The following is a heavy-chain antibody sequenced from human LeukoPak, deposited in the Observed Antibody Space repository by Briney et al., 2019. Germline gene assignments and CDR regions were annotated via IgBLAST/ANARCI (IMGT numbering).Heavy chain of an antibody. CDR2: INPNSGGT. J-gene: IGHJ4*02. D-gene: IGHD5-18*01. CDR1: GYTFTGYY. CDR3: ARVPPYRYSYGPLDY. V-gene: IGHV1-2*02. Sequence: ASVKVSCKASGYTFTGYYMHWVRQAPGQGLEWMGWINPNSGGTNYAQKVQGRVTMTRDTSISTAYMELSRLRSDDTAVYYCARVPPYRYSYGPLDYWCQETLVTVSS.